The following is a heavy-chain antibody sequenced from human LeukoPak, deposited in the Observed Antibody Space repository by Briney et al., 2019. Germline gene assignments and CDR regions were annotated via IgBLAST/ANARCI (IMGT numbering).Heavy chain of an antibody. V-gene: IGHV4-4*07. J-gene: IGHJ3*02. CDR1: GGSVSIYY. CDR3: ARMVGATRCDI. CDR2: IHTSGST. Sequence: SETLSLTCTVSGGSVSIYYWSWIRQPAGKGLEWIGRIHTSGSTNYDPSLKSRVTMSVDTSKSQFSLKLSSVTAADTAVYCCARMVGATRCDIWGQGTMVTVSS. D-gene: IGHD1-26*01.